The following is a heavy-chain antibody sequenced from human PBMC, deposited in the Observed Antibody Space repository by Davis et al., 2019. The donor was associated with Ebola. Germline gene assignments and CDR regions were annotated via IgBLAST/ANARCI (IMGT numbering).Heavy chain of an antibody. D-gene: IGHD4-23*01. V-gene: IGHV3-73*01. J-gene: IGHJ4*02. CDR2: IRSKANSYAT. CDR3: TSTVGGNSDY. Sequence: GGYLRLSCAASGFTFSGSAMHWVRQASGKGLEWVGRIRSKANSYATAYAASVKGRFTISRDDSKNTAYLQMNSLKTEDTDVYYCTSTVGGNSDYWGQGTLVTVSS. CDR1: GFTFSGSA.